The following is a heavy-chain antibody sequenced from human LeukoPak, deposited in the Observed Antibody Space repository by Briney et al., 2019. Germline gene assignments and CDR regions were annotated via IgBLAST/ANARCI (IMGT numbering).Heavy chain of an antibody. CDR3: AGEGSQRDGYNLGDAFDI. J-gene: IGHJ3*02. D-gene: IGHD5-24*01. CDR2: IIPILGIA. V-gene: IGHV1-69*04. Sequence: SVKVSCKASGGTFSSYAISWVRQAPGQGLEWMGRIIPILGIANYAQKFQGRVTITADKSTSTAYMELSSLRSEDTAVYYCAGEGSQRDGYNLGDAFDIWGQGTMVTVSS. CDR1: GGTFSSYA.